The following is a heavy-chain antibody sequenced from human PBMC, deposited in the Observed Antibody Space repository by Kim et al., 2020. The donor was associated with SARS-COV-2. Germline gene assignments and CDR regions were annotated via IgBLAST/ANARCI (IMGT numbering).Heavy chain of an antibody. D-gene: IGHD3-10*01. CDR1: GYSLTSYW. J-gene: IGHJ6*02. CDR2: IDPSDSYT. CDR3: ARPPGSTYGMDV. Sequence: GESLKISCKGSGYSLTSYWISWVRQTPGKGLEWMGRIDPSDSYTNYSPSFQGHVTISADKSISTAYLQWSSLKASDTAMYYCARPPGSTYGMDVWGQGTTVTVSS. V-gene: IGHV5-10-1*01.